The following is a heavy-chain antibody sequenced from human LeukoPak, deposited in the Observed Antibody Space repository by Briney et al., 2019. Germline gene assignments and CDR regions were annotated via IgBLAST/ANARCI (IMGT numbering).Heavy chain of an antibody. CDR2: IKSRTDGGTT. V-gene: IGHV3-15*01. Sequence: GGSLRLSCAASGFTFSNAWMSWVRQAPGKGLEWVGRIKSRTDGGTTDYAAPVKGRFTISRDDSRNTLYLQMNSLRAEDTAVYYCAKDNDIVVVPAAIPADYWGQGTLVTVSS. J-gene: IGHJ4*02. CDR3: AKDNDIVVVPAAIPADY. CDR1: GFTFSNAW. D-gene: IGHD2-2*02.